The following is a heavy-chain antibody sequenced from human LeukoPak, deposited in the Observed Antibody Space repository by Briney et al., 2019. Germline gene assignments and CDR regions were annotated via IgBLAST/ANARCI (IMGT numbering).Heavy chain of an antibody. CDR1: GGSISSSSYY. CDR3: ARSLTYYYGSGTWGNWFDP. J-gene: IGHJ5*02. CDR2: IYYSGST. V-gene: IGHV4-39*01. D-gene: IGHD3-10*01. Sequence: SETLSLTCTASGGSISSSSYYWGWIRQPPGKGLEWIGSIYYSGSTYYNPSLESRVAISVDTSKNQFSLKLSSVTAADTAVYYCARSLTYYYGSGTWGNWFDPWGQGTLVTVSS.